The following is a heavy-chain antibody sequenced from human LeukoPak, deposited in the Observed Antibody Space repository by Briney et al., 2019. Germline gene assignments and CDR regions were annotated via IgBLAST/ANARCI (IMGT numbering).Heavy chain of an antibody. CDR2: IYYSGGV. V-gene: IGHV4-28*03. CDR1: GDSVSSNHW. J-gene: IGHJ4*02. D-gene: IGHD6-6*01. CDR3: AREEEFSTKRGFDY. Sequence: PSETLSLTCAVSGDSVSSNHWWGWIRQSPTKGLEWIGYIYYSGGVYYNASLKSRVTMSGDTSKNQLSLKLSSVTAADTAVYYCAREEEFSTKRGFDYWGQGILVTVSS.